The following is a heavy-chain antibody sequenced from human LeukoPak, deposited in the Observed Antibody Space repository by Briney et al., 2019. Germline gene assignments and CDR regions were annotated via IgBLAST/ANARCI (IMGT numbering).Heavy chain of an antibody. Sequence: GRSLRLSCAAPGFTFSSYGMHWVRQAPGKGLEWVAVISYDGSNKYYADSVKGRFTISRDNSKNTLYLQMNSLRAEDTAVYYCAKGEDYWLYYYYGMDVWGQGTTVTVSS. CDR3: AKGEDYWLYYYYGMDV. CDR2: ISYDGSNK. J-gene: IGHJ6*02. V-gene: IGHV3-30*18. CDR1: GFTFSSYG. D-gene: IGHD2-8*02.